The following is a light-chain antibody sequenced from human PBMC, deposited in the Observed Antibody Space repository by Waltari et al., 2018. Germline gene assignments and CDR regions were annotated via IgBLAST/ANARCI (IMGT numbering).Light chain of an antibody. CDR2: GAS. J-gene: IGKJ2*01. CDR3: QQYNNWPLMYT. CDR1: HRVSSN. Sequence: EIVMTQSQATLTVSPWERTTLSCRASHRVSSNLAWYQQQPSQAPRLLIYGASTWATGIPARFSGSGSGTEITLTISSLQSEDFAVYYCQQYNNWPLMYTFGQGTKLEIK. V-gene: IGKV3-15*01.